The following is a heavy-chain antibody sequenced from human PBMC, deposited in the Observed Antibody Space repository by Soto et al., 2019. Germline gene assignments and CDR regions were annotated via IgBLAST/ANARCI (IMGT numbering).Heavy chain of an antibody. J-gene: IGHJ4*02. V-gene: IGHV1-69*01. D-gene: IGHD1-26*01. CDR2: IIPMFGTP. CDR1: GDAFTNYI. Sequence: QVQLVQSGAEVKKPGSSVKVSCKASGDAFTNYIFDWVRQAPGQGLEWMGGIIPMFGTPKYAQTFQDRVTVSADVSTGTDYLELTSLRFEDTAVYYCSRGRDQPPVGLYFDSWCEGTRVTVAS. CDR3: SRGRDQPPVGLYFDS.